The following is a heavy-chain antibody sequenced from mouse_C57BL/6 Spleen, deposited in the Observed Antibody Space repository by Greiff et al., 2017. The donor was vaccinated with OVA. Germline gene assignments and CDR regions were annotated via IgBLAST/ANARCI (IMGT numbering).Heavy chain of an antibody. CDR1: GYAFSSYW. V-gene: IGHV1-80*01. Sequence: VQLQQSGAELVKPGASVKISCKASGYAFSSYWMNWVKQRPGKGLEWIGQIYPGDGDTNYNGKFKGKATLTADKSSSTAYMQRSSLTSEDSAVYVCATGYYGISFYAMDYWGQGTSVTVSS. J-gene: IGHJ4*01. CDR3: ATGYYGISFYAMDY. D-gene: IGHD1-1*01. CDR2: IYPGDGDT.